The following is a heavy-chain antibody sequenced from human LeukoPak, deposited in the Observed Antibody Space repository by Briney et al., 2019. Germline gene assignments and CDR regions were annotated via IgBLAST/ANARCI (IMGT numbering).Heavy chain of an antibody. CDR2: IISILGIA. J-gene: IGHJ5*02. D-gene: IGHD3-3*01. Sequence: SVKVSCKASGGTFSSYTISWVRQAPGQGLEWMGRIISILGIANYAQKFQGRVTITADESTSTAYMELSSLRSEDTAVYYCARGHPGLLRFLEWSQNWFDPWGQGTLVTVSS. CDR3: ARGHPGLLRFLEWSQNWFDP. CDR1: GGTFSSYT. V-gene: IGHV1-69*02.